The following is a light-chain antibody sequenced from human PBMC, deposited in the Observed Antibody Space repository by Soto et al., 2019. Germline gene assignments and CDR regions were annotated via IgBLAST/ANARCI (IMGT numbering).Light chain of an antibody. Sequence: QSALTQPASVSGSPGQSITISCTGTSSDVGGYNSVSWYQQHPGKAPKLIIYEVSNRPSGVSNRFSGSKSGNTASLTISGLQAEDEADYWCYAYGTSNTLAFGGGTKLTVL. CDR3: YAYGTSNTLA. J-gene: IGLJ2*01. CDR2: EVS. V-gene: IGLV2-14*01. CDR1: SSDVGGYNS.